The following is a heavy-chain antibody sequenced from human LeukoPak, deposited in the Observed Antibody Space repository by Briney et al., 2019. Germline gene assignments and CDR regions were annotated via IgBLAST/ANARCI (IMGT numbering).Heavy chain of an antibody. V-gene: IGHV4-38-2*02. CDR2: IYYSGST. Sequence: SETLSLTCTVSGASITNGYYWGWIRQSPGKGLEWIGSIYYSGSTYYNPSLKSRVTISVDTSKNQFSLKLSSVTAADTAVYYCARQYDFWSGYPPGYWGQGTLVTVSS. D-gene: IGHD3-3*01. J-gene: IGHJ4*02. CDR1: GASITNGYY. CDR3: ARQYDFWSGYPPGY.